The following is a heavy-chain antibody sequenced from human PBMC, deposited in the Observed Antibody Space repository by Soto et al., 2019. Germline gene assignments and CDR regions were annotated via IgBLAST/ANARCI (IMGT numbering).Heavy chain of an antibody. Sequence: PGGSLRLSCAASGFTFDDYAMHWVRQAPGKGLEWVSGISWNSGTIVYADSVKGRFTISRDNAKNSLYLQMNSRRGEDTALYYCARVDPPAKSWGRGTLVTASS. J-gene: IGHJ5*02. CDR3: ARVDPPAKS. V-gene: IGHV3-9*01. CDR2: ISWNSGTI. CDR1: GFTFDDYA. D-gene: IGHD2-2*01.